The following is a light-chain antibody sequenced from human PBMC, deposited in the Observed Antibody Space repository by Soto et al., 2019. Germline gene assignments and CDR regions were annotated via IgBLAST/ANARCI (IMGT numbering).Light chain of an antibody. CDR2: EVS. Sequence: QAVLTQPASVSGSPGQSITISCTGSSSDVGAYKYVSWFQQHPRKAPKLIIYEVSNRPSGVSDRLSGSKSGNTASLTISGLRAEDEADYHCGSYTTTTAWVFGGGTKLTVL. J-gene: IGLJ3*02. V-gene: IGLV2-14*01. CDR3: GSYTTTTAWV. CDR1: SSDVGAYKY.